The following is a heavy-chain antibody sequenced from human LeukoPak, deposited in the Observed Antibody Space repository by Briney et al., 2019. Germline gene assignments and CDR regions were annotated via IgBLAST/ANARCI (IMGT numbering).Heavy chain of an antibody. D-gene: IGHD5-12*01. V-gene: IGHV4-38-2*02. CDR2: IYHSGST. J-gene: IGHJ5*02. Sequence: PSETLSLTCTVSGYSISSGYYWGWIRQPPGKWLEWIGSIYHSGSTYYNPSLKSRVTISVDTSKNQFSLKLSSVTAADTAVYYCARGRISVDIVATDPPRFSWFDPWGQGTLVTVSS. CDR1: GYSISSGYY. CDR3: ARGRISVDIVATDPPRFSWFDP.